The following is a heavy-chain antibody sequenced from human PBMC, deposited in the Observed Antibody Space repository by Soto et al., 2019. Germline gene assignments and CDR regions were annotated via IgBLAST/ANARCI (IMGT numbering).Heavy chain of an antibody. V-gene: IGHV1-69*08. J-gene: IGHJ5*02. D-gene: IGHD4-4*01. CDR2: IIPIIGII. Sequence: QVQLVQSGAEVKKPGSSVKVSCKASGGTFSTYTITWVRQAPGQGLEWMGRIIPIIGIINYAQKFQGRVTISADKCTGTAYMELTGLRSADTAVYYCAGDPDSHYNDSHASSYPWGQGTLVTVSS. CDR3: AGDPDSHYNDSHASSYP. CDR1: GGTFSTYT.